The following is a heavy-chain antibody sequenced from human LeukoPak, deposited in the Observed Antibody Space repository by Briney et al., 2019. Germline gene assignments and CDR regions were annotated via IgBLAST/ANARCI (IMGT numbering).Heavy chain of an antibody. CDR1: GFTSSNYA. D-gene: IGHD4-17*01. Sequence: PGGSLRLSCAGSGFTSSNYAMSWVRQAPGKGLEWVSGINSGSTTYSADSVKGRFTISRDKSKNTLYLQMNSLRAEDTAVYYCAKFYGDHIWGPFDYWGQGTLVTVSS. CDR2: INSGSTT. CDR3: AKFYGDHIWGPFDY. V-gene: IGHV3-23*01. J-gene: IGHJ4*02.